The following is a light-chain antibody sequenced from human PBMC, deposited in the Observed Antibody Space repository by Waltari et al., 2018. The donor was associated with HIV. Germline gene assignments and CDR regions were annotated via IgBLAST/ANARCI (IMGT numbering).Light chain of an antibody. Sequence: EIVLTQSPATLSVSPGARATLSCRASQSVSTYLAWYQQKPGQAPRLLIYGASSRATGIPARFSGSGSGTDFTLTISSLEPGDFGVYYCHQRSNWPITFGQGTRLEIK. CDR2: GAS. CDR1: QSVSTY. V-gene: IGKV3-11*01. CDR3: HQRSNWPIT. J-gene: IGKJ5*01.